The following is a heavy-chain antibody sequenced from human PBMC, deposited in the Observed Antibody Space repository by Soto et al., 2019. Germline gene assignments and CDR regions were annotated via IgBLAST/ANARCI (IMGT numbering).Heavy chain of an antibody. J-gene: IGHJ3*02. CDR1: GFICSSYD. CDR2: ILVGGST. Sequence: QSVGSLRLSCAASGFICSSYDMSWVRQAPGKGLEWVSTILVGGSTHYEDSVKGRFTISRDRSKNTVYLQMNSLTAGDTAMYYWAKATATGGGAFEICGQGKMVTV. CDR3: AKATATGGGAFEI. D-gene: IGHD2-8*02. V-gene: IGHV3-23*01.